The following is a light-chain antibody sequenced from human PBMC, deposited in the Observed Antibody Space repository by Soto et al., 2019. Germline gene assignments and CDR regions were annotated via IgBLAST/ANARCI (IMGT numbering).Light chain of an antibody. V-gene: IGLV1-47*01. CDR3: ATWDDRLRAYV. J-gene: IGLJ1*01. CDR1: SSNIGTYY. CDR2: RNG. Sequence: QSALTQPPSASGTPGQRVTISCSGSSSNIGTYYVDWYQQLPGTAPKLLIHRNGQRPSGVPDRFSGSKSGTSASLAISGLRSEDEAEYYCATWDDRLRAYVIGAGTKVTVL.